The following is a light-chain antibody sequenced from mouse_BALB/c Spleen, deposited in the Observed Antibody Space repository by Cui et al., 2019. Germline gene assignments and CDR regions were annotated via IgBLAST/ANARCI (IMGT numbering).Light chain of an antibody. Sequence: DIMINQSPDTLWVRPGDSVILSCSASQSICNNLHWYQQKSHVSPRLLIKYASQSISGLPSRFSGSGSGTDFTLSIDSVETEDFGMYFCQHSNSWHGTFGGGTKLELK. CDR3: QHSNSWHGT. CDR1: QSICNN. V-gene: IGKV5-43*01. CDR2: YAS. J-gene: IGKJ1*01.